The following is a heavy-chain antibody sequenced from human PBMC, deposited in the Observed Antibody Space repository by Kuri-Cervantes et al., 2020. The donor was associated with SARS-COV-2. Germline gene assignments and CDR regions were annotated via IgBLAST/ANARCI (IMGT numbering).Heavy chain of an antibody. CDR3: ARDPDEYSSFSIDY. V-gene: IGHV3-20*04. Sequence: GGSLRLSCAASGFTFSSCSMNWVRQAPGKGLEWVSGINWNGGSTGYADSVKGRFTISRDNAKNSLYLQMNSLRAEDTALYYCARDPDEYSSFSIDYWGQGTLVTVSS. CDR1: GFTFSSCS. CDR2: INWNGGST. D-gene: IGHD6-6*01. J-gene: IGHJ4*02.